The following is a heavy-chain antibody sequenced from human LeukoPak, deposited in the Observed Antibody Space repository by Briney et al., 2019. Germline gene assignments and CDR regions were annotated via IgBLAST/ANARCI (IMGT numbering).Heavy chain of an antibody. CDR2: IDPSDFYT. CDR1: GYSFTSYW. D-gene: IGHD3-10*01. J-gene: IGHJ5*02. Sequence: GESLKISCTGSGYSFTSYWISWVRQMPGKGLDWMGRIDPSDFYTNYSPSFQGHVTISADRSISTAYLQWSSLKASDTAMYYCTRPGSGSYYKGGTDHWGQGTLVTVSS. V-gene: IGHV5-10-1*01. CDR3: TRPGSGSYYKGGTDH.